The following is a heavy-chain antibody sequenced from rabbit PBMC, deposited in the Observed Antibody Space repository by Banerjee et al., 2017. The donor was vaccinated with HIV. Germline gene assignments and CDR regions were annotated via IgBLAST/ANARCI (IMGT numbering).Heavy chain of an antibody. D-gene: IGHD7-1*01. J-gene: IGHJ6*01. CDR3: ARDTGTSFSSYGMDL. CDR1: GFDFSASTF. Sequence: QSLEESGGDLVKPGASLTLTCTASGFDFSASTFMCWVRQAPGKGLEWIACIDSGSRDFAYYASWAKGRFTISKTSSTTVTLQMTSLTVADTATYFCARDTGTSFSSYGMDLRGPGTLVPVS. CDR2: IDSGSRDFA. V-gene: IGHV1S40*01.